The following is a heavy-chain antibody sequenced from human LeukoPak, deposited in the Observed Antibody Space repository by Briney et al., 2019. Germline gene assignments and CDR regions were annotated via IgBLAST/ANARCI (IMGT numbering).Heavy chain of an antibody. CDR1: GYTFTNFD. CDR3: ARAPMGTAAFY. CDR2: MNPVTGDA. Sequence: ASVKVSCKASGYTFTNFDINWVRQALGQGLEWMGWMNPVTGDAGSTQKFQGRVTLTRDTSISTAYMELSSLTSDDTAFYYCARAPMGTAAFYWGQGTLVTVSS. V-gene: IGHV1-8*01. D-gene: IGHD2-2*01. J-gene: IGHJ4*02.